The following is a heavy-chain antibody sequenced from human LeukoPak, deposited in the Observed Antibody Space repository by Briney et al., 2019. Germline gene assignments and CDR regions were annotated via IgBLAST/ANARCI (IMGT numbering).Heavy chain of an antibody. V-gene: IGHV4-39*07. CDR1: GDSISGSDYY. CDR2: FYYSGST. Sequence: SDTLSLTCSVSGDSISGSDYYWGWIRQPPGKGLEWIGSFYYSGSTNYNPSLKSRVTISVDTSKNQFSLKLSSVTAADTAVYYCASIAAAGWNYYYYMDVWGKGTTVTVSS. D-gene: IGHD6-13*01. CDR3: ASIAAAGWNYYYYMDV. J-gene: IGHJ6*03.